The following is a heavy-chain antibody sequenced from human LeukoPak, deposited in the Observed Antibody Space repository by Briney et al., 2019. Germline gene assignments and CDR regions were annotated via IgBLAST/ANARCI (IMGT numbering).Heavy chain of an antibody. V-gene: IGHV4-59*08. D-gene: IGHD2-8*02. CDR2: IYYSGST. J-gene: IGHJ4*02. CDR3: ARGGTDFDY. CDR1: GGSISSYY. Sequence: SETLSLTCTVSGGSISSYYWSWIRQAPGKGLDWIGHIYYSGSTNYNPSLASRVTISVDTSKNQFSLKLSSVTATDTALYYCARGGTDFDYWGQGTLVTVSS.